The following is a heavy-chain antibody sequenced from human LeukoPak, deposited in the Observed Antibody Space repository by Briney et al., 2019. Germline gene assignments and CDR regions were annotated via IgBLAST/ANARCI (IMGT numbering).Heavy chain of an antibody. CDR1: GFTFDDYA. V-gene: IGHV3-9*01. CDR2: ISWNSGSI. J-gene: IGHJ4*02. D-gene: IGHD3-22*01. CDR3: AKDPHSHYYDSSGYLDY. Sequence: GGSLRLSCAASGFTFDDYAMHWVRQAPGKGLEWVSGISWNSGSIGYADSVKGRFTISRDNAKNSLYLQMNSLRAEDTALYYCAKDPHSHYYDSSGYLDYWGQGTLVTVSS.